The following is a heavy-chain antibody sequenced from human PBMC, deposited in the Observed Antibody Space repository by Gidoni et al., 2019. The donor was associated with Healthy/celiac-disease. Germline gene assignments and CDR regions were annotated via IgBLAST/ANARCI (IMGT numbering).Heavy chain of an antibody. Sequence: QVQLQESGPGLVRPSQTLSRTCTVSGGHISSGDYNWSWIRQHPGKGLEWIGYIYYSGSTYYNPSLKSRVTISVDTSKNQFSLKLSSVTAADTAVYYCARVVHDYGDYDDNHGAFDYWGQGTLVTVSS. CDR3: ARVVHDYGDYDDNHGAFDY. V-gene: IGHV4-30-4*01. CDR1: GGHISSGDYN. J-gene: IGHJ4*02. D-gene: IGHD4-17*01. CDR2: IYYSGST.